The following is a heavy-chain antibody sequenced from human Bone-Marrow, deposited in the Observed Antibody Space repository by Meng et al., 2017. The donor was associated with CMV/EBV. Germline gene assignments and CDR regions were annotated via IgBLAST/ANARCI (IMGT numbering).Heavy chain of an antibody. Sequence: GGSLRLSCAASGFTFADYGMSWVRQAPGKGLEWVSGINWNGGSTGYADSVKGRFTISRDNAKSSLYLQMTSLRADDTALYYCARDQLRWNAMVRGVIPWFDPWGQGTLVTVYS. CDR3: ARDQLRWNAMVRGVIPWFDP. CDR2: INWNGGST. CDR1: GFTFADYG. J-gene: IGHJ5*02. V-gene: IGHV3-20*04. D-gene: IGHD3-10*01.